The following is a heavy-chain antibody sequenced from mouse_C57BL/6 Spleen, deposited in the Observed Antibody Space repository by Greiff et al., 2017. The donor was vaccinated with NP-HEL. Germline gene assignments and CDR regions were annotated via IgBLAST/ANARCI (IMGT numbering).Heavy chain of an antibody. D-gene: IGHD2-5*01. V-gene: IGHV1-52*01. CDR3: ARKSNPYYYAMDY. CDR1: GYTFTSYW. J-gene: IGHJ4*01. Sequence: VQLQQPGAELVRPGSSVKLSCKASGYTFTSYWMHWVKQRPIQGLEWIGNIDPSDSETHYNQKFKDKATLTVDKSSSTAYMQLSSLTSEDSAVYYCARKSNPYYYAMDYWGQGTSVTVSS. CDR2: IDPSDSET.